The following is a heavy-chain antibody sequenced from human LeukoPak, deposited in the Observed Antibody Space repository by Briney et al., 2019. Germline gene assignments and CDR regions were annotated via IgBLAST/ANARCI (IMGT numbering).Heavy chain of an antibody. V-gene: IGHV3-30*04. CDR2: ISYDGSNK. J-gene: IGHJ4*02. CDR3: ARRGYQLPIDY. CDR1: GFTFSSYA. D-gene: IGHD2-2*01. Sequence: GGSLRLSCAASGFTFSSYAMHWVRQAPGKGLEWVAAISYDGSNKYYADSVKGRFTISRGNSKNTLYLQMNSLRAEDTAVYYCARRGYQLPIDYWGQGTLVTVSS.